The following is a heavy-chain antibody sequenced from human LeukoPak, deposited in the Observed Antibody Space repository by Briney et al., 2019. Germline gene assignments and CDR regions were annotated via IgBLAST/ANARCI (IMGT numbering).Heavy chain of an antibody. CDR3: ARGAYCGGECPLPNSLY. D-gene: IGHD2-21*01. V-gene: IGHV3-74*01. CDR1: ELTFSSYW. CDR2: IKGDGSST. Sequence: PGGSLRLSCAASELTFSSYWMHWVRQAPGKGLVWVSRIKGDGSSTTYADSVKGRFTISRDNAKNTLYLQMNSLTAEDTAVYYCARGAYCGGECPLPNSLYWGRGTLVTVSS. J-gene: IGHJ4*02.